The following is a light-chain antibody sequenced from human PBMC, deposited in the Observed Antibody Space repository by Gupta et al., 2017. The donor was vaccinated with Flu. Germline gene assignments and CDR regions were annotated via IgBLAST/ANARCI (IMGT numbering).Light chain of an antibody. CDR1: QSVSGS. CDR2: AAS. J-gene: IGKJ4*01. CDR3: WHRYNWAIT. V-gene: IGKV3-11*01. Sequence: EVVLTQSPGTLSLSPGERATLSCRAGQSVSGSLAWYQQKPGQAPRLLLYAASNSFTGMVATFSGSGSATEFTLIIISREPPDFAVYYCWHRYNWAITFGGGTKVDIK.